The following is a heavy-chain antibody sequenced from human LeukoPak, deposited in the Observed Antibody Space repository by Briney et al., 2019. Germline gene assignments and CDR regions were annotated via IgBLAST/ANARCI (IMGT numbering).Heavy chain of an antibody. V-gene: IGHV3-21*01. CDR1: GFTFSSYS. Sequence: PGGSLRLSCAASGFTFSSYSMNWVRQAPGKGLEWVSSISSSSSYIYYADSVKGRFTISRDNAKNSLYLQMNSLRADDTAVYYCAREYSSSSGRAFDIWGQGTMVTVSS. D-gene: IGHD6-6*01. J-gene: IGHJ3*02. CDR3: AREYSSSSGRAFDI. CDR2: ISSSSSYI.